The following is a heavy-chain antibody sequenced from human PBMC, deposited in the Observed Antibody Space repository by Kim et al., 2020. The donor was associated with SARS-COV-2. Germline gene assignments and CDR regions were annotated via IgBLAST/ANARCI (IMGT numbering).Heavy chain of an antibody. D-gene: IGHD3-10*01. V-gene: IGHV1-69*04. CDR3: AREIYYGSGSYTAFDI. J-gene: IGHJ3*02. Sequence: KFQGRVTITADKSTSTAYMELSSLRSEDTAVYYCAREIYYGSGSYTAFDIWGQGTMVTVSS.